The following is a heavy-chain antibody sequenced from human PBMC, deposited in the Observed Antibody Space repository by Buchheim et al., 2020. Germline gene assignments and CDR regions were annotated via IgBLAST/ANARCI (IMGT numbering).Heavy chain of an antibody. CDR1: GGSFSGYY. V-gene: IGHV4-34*01. CDR2: INHSGST. Sequence: QVQLQQWGAGLLKPSETLSLTCAVYGGSFSGYYWSWIRQPPGKGLEWIGEINHSGSTNYNPSLKSRVTISVDTSKNQFSLKLSSVTAADTAVYYCARGPATVTMYYGMDVWGQGTT. D-gene: IGHD4-17*01. CDR3: ARGPATVTMYYGMDV. J-gene: IGHJ6*01.